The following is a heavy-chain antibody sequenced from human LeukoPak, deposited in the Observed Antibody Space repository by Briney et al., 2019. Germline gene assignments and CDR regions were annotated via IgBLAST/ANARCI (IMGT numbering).Heavy chain of an antibody. Sequence: PSETLSLTCAVSGGSISSGGYSWSWIRQPPGKGLEWIGYIYHSGSTYYNPSLKSRVTISVDRSKNQFSLKLSSVTAADTAVYYCARDKYRWNDGSYGMDVWGQGTTVTVSS. CDR3: ARDKYRWNDGSYGMDV. J-gene: IGHJ6*02. CDR2: IYHSGST. D-gene: IGHD1-1*01. V-gene: IGHV4-30-2*01. CDR1: GGSISSGGYS.